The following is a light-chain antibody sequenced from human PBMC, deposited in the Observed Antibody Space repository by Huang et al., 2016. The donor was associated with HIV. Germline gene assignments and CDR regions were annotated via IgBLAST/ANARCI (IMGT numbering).Light chain of an antibody. V-gene: IGKV1-39*01. CDR2: RAS. CDR1: QNIINF. CDR3: QQTYNPIT. J-gene: IGKJ5*01. Sequence: DIQMTQSPSSLSAYVGDTVTITCRASQNIINFLSWYQQKPGKAPNLLIYRASTLHSGVPSRFSGSGSGTDFTLTINSLQPEDFATYYRQQTYNPITFGQGTRLEIK.